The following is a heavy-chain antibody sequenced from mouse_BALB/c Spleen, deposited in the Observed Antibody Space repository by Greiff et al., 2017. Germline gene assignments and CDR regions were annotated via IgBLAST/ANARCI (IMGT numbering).Heavy chain of an antibody. J-gene: IGHJ4*01. Sequence: EVMLVESGGGLVQPGGSRKLSCAASGFTFSSFGMHWVRQAPEKGLEWVAYISSGSSTIYYADTVKGRFTISRDNPKNTLFLQMTSLRSEDTAMYYCARSGPSYAMDYWGQGTSVTVSS. V-gene: IGHV5-17*02. D-gene: IGHD3-1*01. CDR1: GFTFSSFG. CDR3: ARSGPSYAMDY. CDR2: ISSGSSTI.